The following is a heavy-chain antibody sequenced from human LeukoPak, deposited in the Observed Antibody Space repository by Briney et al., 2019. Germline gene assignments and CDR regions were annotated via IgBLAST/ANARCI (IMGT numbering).Heavy chain of an antibody. Sequence: GGSLKISCKGSGYSFTSYWISWVRQLPGKGLEWMGRIDPSDSYTKYSPSFQGHVTISGDESISTAYLQWSSLRASDTAMYYCARHYLGELPDMDVWGQGTTVTVSS. CDR1: GYSFTSYW. CDR3: ARHYLGELPDMDV. J-gene: IGHJ6*02. V-gene: IGHV5-10-1*01. D-gene: IGHD1-26*01. CDR2: IDPSDSYT.